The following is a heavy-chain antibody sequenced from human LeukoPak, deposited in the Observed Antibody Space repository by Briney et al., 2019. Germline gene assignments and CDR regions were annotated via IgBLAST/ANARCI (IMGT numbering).Heavy chain of an antibody. J-gene: IGHJ5*02. CDR1: GYSISSGYY. D-gene: IGHD3-10*01. CDR3: ARLGYYGSGSYLGVNWFDP. V-gene: IGHV4-38-2*02. CDR2: IYHSGST. Sequence: SETLSLTCTVSGYSISSGYYWGWIRQPPGKGLEWIGSIYHSGSTYYNPSLKSRVTITVDTSKNQFSLKLSSVTAADTAVYYCARLGYYGSGSYLGVNWFDPWGQGTLVTVSS.